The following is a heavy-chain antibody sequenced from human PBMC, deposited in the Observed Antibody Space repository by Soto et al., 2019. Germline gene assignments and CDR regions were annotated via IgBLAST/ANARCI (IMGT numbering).Heavy chain of an antibody. CDR3: ARGIVALFGVVTFPRFDP. CDR2: IYYSGST. CDR1: GGSISSGDYY. D-gene: IGHD3-3*01. V-gene: IGHV4-30-4*01. J-gene: IGHJ5*02. Sequence: SETLSLTCTVSGGSISSGDYYWSWIRQPPGKGLEWIGYIYYSGSTYYNPSLKSRVTISVDTSKNQFSLKLSSVTAADTAVYYCARGIVALFGVVTFPRFDPWGQGTLVTVSS.